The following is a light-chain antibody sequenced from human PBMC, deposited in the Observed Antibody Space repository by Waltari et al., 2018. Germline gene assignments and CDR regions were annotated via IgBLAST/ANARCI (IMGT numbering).Light chain of an antibody. J-gene: IGKJ5*01. Sequence: DIQMTQSPSTLSASVGDRVTITCRASQSIFNYLNWYQEKPGKAPKLLIYAASRLQSGVPSRFSGTGFGTDFSLTISSLQPDDFATYYCQQTTTSPPQFGQGTRLETK. CDR2: AAS. V-gene: IGKV1-39*01. CDR1: QSIFNY. CDR3: QQTTTSPPQ.